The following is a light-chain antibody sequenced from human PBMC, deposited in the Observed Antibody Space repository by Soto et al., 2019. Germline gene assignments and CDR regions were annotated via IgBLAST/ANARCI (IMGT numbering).Light chain of an antibody. CDR3: QQYNSYP. V-gene: IGKV1-5*01. J-gene: IGKJ4*01. CDR1: QSISSW. Sequence: DIQMTQSPSTLSASVGDRVTITCRASQSISSWLAWYQQKPGKAPKLLTYDASSLGGGAPSRFSGTVSGTEFTITSCSMEPVDFATYCCQQYNSYPFGGGTKVEIK. CDR2: DAS.